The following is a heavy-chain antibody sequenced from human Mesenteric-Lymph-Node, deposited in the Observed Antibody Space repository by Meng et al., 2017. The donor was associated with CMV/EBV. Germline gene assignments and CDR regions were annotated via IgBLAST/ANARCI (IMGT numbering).Heavy chain of an antibody. J-gene: IGHJ4*02. CDR2: ISSSSSYI. CDR1: GFTFSSYS. Sequence: GESLKISCAASGFTFSSYSMHWVRQAPGKGLEWVSSISSSSSYIYYADSVKGRFTISRDNSKNTLYLQMNSLRVEDTAVYSCAKGSGRYYDYFDYWGQGTLVTVSS. CDR3: AKGSGRYYDYFDY. D-gene: IGHD1-26*01. V-gene: IGHV3-21*04.